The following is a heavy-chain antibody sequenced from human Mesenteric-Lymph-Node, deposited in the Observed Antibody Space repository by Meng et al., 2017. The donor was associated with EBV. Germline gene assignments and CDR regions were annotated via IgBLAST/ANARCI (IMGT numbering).Heavy chain of an antibody. J-gene: IGHJ4*02. CDR2: IGGNNGNT. D-gene: IGHD5-18*01. CDR1: GYTFTPHG. V-gene: IGHV1-18*01. CDR3: ARDQLWPETPDY. Sequence: QVHVVQSGPGVKKPGASVKFSCKTSGYTFTPHGITWVRQAPGQGLEWMGWIGGNNGNTFYAEEFQGRVTMTTDTSTNTVHMELRSLISDDTALYYCARDQLWPETPDYWGQGTLVTVSS.